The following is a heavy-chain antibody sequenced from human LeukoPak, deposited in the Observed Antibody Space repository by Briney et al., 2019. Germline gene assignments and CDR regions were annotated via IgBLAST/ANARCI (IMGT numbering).Heavy chain of an antibody. V-gene: IGHV4-59*08. CDR3: ARHDPIVGTPDAFDI. CDR2: IYYSGST. CDR1: GGSISSYY. Sequence: PSETLSLTCTVSGGSISSYYWSWIRQPPGKGLEWIAYIYYSGSTDYNLSLKSRVTISLDTSKNQFSLKLSSVTAADTAVYYCARHDPIVGTPDAFDIWGQGTMVTVSS. J-gene: IGHJ3*02. D-gene: IGHD1-26*01.